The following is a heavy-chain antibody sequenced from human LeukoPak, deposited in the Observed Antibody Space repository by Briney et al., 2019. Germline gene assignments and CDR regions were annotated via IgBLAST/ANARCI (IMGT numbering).Heavy chain of an antibody. Sequence: SVKVSCKASGGTFSSYAISWGRQAPGQGLEWMGGIIPIFGTANYAQKFQGRVTTTADKSTSTAYMELSSLRSEDTAVYYCARDFSRVWFGELWDYYYGMDVWGKGTTVTVSS. CDR1: GGTFSSYA. D-gene: IGHD3-10*01. CDR3: ARDFSRVWFGELWDYYYGMDV. V-gene: IGHV1-69*06. J-gene: IGHJ6*04. CDR2: IIPIFGTA.